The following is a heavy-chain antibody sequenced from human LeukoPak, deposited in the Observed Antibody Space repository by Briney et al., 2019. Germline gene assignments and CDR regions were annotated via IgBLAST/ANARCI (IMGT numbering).Heavy chain of an antibody. D-gene: IGHD5-12*01. J-gene: IGHJ5*02. CDR1: GGSISSGGYY. CDR3: ARALHSGYEYDWFDP. V-gene: IGHV4-31*03. CDR2: IYYSGST. Sequence: SQILSFTCTVSGGSISSGGYYWSWIRQHPGKGLEWIGYIYYSGSTYYNPSLKSRVTISVDTSKNQFSLKLSSVTAADTAVYFCARALHSGYEYDWFDPWGQGRLATVSS.